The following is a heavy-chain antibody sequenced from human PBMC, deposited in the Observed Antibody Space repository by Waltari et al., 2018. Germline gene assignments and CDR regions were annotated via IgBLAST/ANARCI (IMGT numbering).Heavy chain of an antibody. J-gene: IGHJ4*02. CDR2: VDHSGSL. V-gene: IGHV4-34*02. CDR1: GGPFSGYY. Sequence: QVQLQQWGAGLLKPSETLSLTCAVYGGPFSGYYWSWIRQPPGKGLEWIGEVDHSGSLNYRPAHKRRATISVDTSKKQFSLTLTSVTAADTAVYYCARDARDWEAVANTYFDSWGQGTLVAVSS. D-gene: IGHD6-19*01. CDR3: ARDARDWEAVANTYFDS.